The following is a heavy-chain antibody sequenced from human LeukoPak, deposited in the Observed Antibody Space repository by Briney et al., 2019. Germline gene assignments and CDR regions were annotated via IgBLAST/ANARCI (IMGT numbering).Heavy chain of an antibody. CDR3: AAAPDFVWGSYRFDN. Sequence: GTSVKVSCEASGFTFTNSAVQWVRQARGQRLEWIGWIVVDTGNTNYAQNFQERATITRDMSTSTAYMELSSLTSEDTAVYYCAAAPDFVWGSYRFDNWGQGALVTVSS. D-gene: IGHD3-16*02. CDR1: GFTFTNSA. CDR2: IVVDTGNT. V-gene: IGHV1-58*01. J-gene: IGHJ4*02.